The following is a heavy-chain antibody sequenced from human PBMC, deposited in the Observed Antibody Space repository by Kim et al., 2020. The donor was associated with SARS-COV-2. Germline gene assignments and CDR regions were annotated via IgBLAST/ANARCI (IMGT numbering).Heavy chain of an antibody. D-gene: IGHD3-10*01. V-gene: IGHV4-39*07. Sequence: SETLSLTCTVSGGSISSSSYYWGWIRQPPGKGLEWIGSIYYSGSTYYNPSLKSRVTISVDTSKNQFSLKLSSVTAADTAVYYCARGQTMVRGLKPFDYWGQGTLVTVSS. CDR2: IYYSGST. CDR1: GGSISSSSYY. J-gene: IGHJ4*02. CDR3: ARGQTMVRGLKPFDY.